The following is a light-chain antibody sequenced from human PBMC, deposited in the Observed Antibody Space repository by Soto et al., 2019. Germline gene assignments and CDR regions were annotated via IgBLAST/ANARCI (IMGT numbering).Light chain of an antibody. Sequence: EIVLTQSPGTLSLSPGERATLSCRASQSVSDNYLAWYQQKPGQAPRLLIYDASRRATGIPDRFSGGGSGTDFTLTISRLEPEDFAVYYCQHYGSSPQPFGLGTKVEIK. V-gene: IGKV3-20*01. CDR3: QHYGSSPQP. CDR2: DAS. J-gene: IGKJ1*01. CDR1: QSVSDNY.